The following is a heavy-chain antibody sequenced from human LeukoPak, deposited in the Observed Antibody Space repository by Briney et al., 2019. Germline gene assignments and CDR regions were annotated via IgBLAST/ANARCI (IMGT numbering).Heavy chain of an antibody. CDR3: TRRHTILNEFDY. D-gene: IGHD3-9*01. Sequence: PSETLSLTCTVSGGPISSYYWSWIRQPPGKGLEWIGYIYYSGSTNYNPSLKSRVTTSVDTSKNQFSLKLSSVTAADTAVYYCTRRHTILNEFDYWGQGTLVTVSS. CDR2: IYYSGST. CDR1: GGPISSYY. V-gene: IGHV4-59*08. J-gene: IGHJ4*02.